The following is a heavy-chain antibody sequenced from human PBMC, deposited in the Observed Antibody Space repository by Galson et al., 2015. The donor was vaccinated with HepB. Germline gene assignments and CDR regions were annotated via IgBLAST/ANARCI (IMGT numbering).Heavy chain of an antibody. Sequence: SVKVSCKASGYTFTSYAMHWVRQAPGQRLEWMGWINAGNGNTKYSQKFQGRVTITRDTSASTAYMELSSLRSEDTAVYYCAREYQYQPPYYYYYYMDVWGKGTTVTVSS. CDR3: AREYQYQPPYYYYYYMDV. V-gene: IGHV1-3*01. D-gene: IGHD2-2*01. CDR2: INAGNGNT. J-gene: IGHJ6*03. CDR1: GYTFTSYA.